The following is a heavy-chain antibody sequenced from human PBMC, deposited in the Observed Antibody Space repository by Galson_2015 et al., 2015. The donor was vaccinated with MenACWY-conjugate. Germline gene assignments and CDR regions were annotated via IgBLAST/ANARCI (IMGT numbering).Heavy chain of an antibody. J-gene: IGHJ4*02. CDR3: ARGGGYSYGHIDY. V-gene: IGHV3-74*01. Sequence: SLRLSCAASGFTLTSYWMHWVRQAPGKGLVWVSHINWDGSTTSHADSVKGRFSISRDNAKNTLNLQMNSVTAEDTAVYYCARGGGYSYGHIDYWGQGALVTVSS. CDR1: GFTLTSYW. D-gene: IGHD5-18*01. CDR2: INWDGSTT.